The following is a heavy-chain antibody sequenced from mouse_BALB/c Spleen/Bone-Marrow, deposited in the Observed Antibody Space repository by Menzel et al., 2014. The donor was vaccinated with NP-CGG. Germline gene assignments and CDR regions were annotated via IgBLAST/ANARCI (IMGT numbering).Heavy chain of an antibody. V-gene: IGHV14-3*02. Sequence: EVMLVESGAELVKPGASVKLSCTASGFNIKDTYMHWVKQRPEQGLEWIGRIDPANGNTKYDPMFQGKATITADTSSNTAYLQLGSLTSEDTAVYYCARYRLGTYFDYWGQGTTLTVSS. CDR1: GFNIKDTY. D-gene: IGHD2-14*01. J-gene: IGHJ2*01. CDR2: IDPANGNT. CDR3: ARYRLGTYFDY.